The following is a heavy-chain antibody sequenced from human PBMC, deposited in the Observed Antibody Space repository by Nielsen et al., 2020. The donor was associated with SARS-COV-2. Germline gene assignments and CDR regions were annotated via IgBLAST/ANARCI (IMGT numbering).Heavy chain of an antibody. Sequence: SVKVSCKASGYTFSTYGITWVRQAPGQGLEWMGGIIPIFGTANYAQKFQGRVTITADESTSTAYMELSSLRSEDTAVYYCAGGRAFDYWGQGTLVTVSS. CDR1: GYTFSTYG. V-gene: IGHV1-69*13. CDR2: IIPIFGTA. J-gene: IGHJ4*02. CDR3: AGGRAFDY. D-gene: IGHD2-15*01.